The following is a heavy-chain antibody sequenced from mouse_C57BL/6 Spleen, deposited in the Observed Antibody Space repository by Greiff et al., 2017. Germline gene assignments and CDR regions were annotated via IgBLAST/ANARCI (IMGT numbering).Heavy chain of an antibody. Sequence: EVKLEESGEGLVKPGGSLKLSCAASGFTFSSYAMSWVRQTPEKRLEWVAYISSGGDYIYYADTVKGRFTISRDNARNTLYLQMSSLKSEDTAMYYCTREVYDYDGFAYWGQGTLVTVSA. D-gene: IGHD2-4*01. J-gene: IGHJ3*01. V-gene: IGHV5-9-1*02. CDR1: GFTFSSYA. CDR3: TREVYDYDGFAY. CDR2: ISSGGDYI.